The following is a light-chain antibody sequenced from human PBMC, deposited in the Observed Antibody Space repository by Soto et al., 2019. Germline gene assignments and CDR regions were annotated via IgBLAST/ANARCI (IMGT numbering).Light chain of an antibody. CDR2: GAS. Sequence: EIVFTQSPGTLSLSPGERATLSCRASQTVRNNYLAWYQQKPGQAPRLLIYGASSRATGIPDRFSGSGSGTDFTLTISRLEPEDFAVYYCQQYGSSPPTFGQGTKVDIK. CDR1: QTVRNNY. J-gene: IGKJ1*01. V-gene: IGKV3-20*01. CDR3: QQYGSSPPT.